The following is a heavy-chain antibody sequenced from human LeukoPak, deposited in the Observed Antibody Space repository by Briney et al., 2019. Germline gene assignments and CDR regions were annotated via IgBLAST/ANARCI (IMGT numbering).Heavy chain of an antibody. J-gene: IGHJ4*02. Sequence: RPGGSLRLSCAASGFTFSSYSMTWVRQAPGKGLEWVSSISSSSSYIYYADSVKGRFTISRDNAKNSLYLQMNSLRAEDTAVYYCARDSTYYYDSSGYSYFDYWGQGTLVTVSS. D-gene: IGHD3-22*01. CDR3: ARDSTYYYDSSGYSYFDY. CDR2: ISSSSSYI. CDR1: GFTFSSYS. V-gene: IGHV3-21*01.